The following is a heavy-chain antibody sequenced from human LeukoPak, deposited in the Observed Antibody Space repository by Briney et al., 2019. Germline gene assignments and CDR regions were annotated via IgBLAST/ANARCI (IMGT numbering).Heavy chain of an antibody. V-gene: IGHV4-59*01. Sequence: SETLSLTCTVSGGSIRPYYWSWIRQPPGKGLEWIGYIYYSGSTNYNPSLKSRVTISVDTSRNQFTRKLSSVTAADTAVYYCARAFYPGYYSYMAVWGKGTTVTVSS. CDR2: IYYSGST. J-gene: IGHJ6*03. CDR3: ARAFYPGYYSYMAV. D-gene: IGHD3-3*02. CDR1: GGSIRPYY.